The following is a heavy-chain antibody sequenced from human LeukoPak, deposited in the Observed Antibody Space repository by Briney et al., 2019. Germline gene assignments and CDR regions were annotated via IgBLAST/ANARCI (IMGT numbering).Heavy chain of an antibody. J-gene: IGHJ5*01. CDR2: IKQDGSEK. CDR1: GFTFSSYW. V-gene: IGHV3-7*01. CDR3: ARDEYSSGWYFFWFDS. D-gene: IGHD6-19*01. Sequence: GGSLRLSCAASGFTFSSYWMSWVRQAPGKGLEWVANIKQDGSEKYYVDSVKGRFTISRDNAKNSLYLQMNSLRAEDTAVYYCARDEYSSGWYFFWFDSWGQGTLVTVSS.